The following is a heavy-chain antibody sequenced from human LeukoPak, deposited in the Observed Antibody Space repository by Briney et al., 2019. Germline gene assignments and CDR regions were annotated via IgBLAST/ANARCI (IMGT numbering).Heavy chain of an antibody. CDR1: GFTFSSYI. Sequence: GGSLRPSCAASGFTFSSYIMNWVRQAPGKGLEWVSYISSSSSTIYYADSVKGRFTISRDNAKNSLYLQMNSLRAEDTAVYYCARMSIVVVPAANDYYYYMDVWGKGTTVTVSS. D-gene: IGHD2-2*01. J-gene: IGHJ6*03. V-gene: IGHV3-48*01. CDR3: ARMSIVVVPAANDYYYYMDV. CDR2: ISSSSSTI.